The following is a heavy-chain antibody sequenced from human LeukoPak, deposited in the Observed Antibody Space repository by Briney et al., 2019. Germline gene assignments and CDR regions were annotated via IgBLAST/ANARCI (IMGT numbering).Heavy chain of an antibody. V-gene: IGHV1-69*13. CDR2: IIPIFGTA. D-gene: IGHD2-2*01. Sequence: GASVKVSCKASGGTFSSYAISWVRQAPGQGLEWMGGIIPIFGTANYAQKFQGRVTITADESTSTAYMELSSLRSEDTAVYYCARGKSDTIVPDYWGQGTLVTVSS. CDR1: GGTFSSYA. J-gene: IGHJ4*02. CDR3: ARGKSDTIVPDY.